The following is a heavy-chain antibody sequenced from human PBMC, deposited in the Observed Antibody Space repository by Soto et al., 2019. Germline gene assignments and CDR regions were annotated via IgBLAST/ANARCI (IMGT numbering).Heavy chain of an antibody. J-gene: IGHJ6*02. V-gene: IGHV4-38-2*02. CDR3: ARDRGGCSSTSCYSLVFYYYYGMDV. CDR2: IYHSGST. CDR1: GYSISSGYY. Sequence: PSETLSLTCAVSGYSISSGYYWGWIRQPPGKGLEWIGSIYHSGSTYYNPSLKSRVTISVDTSKNQFSLKLSSVTAADTAVYYCARDRGGCSSTSCYSLVFYYYYGMDVWGQGTTVTVS. D-gene: IGHD2-2*02.